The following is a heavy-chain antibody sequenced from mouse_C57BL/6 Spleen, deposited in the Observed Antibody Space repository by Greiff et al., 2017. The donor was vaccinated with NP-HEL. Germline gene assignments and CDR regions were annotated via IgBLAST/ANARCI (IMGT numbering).Heavy chain of an antibody. CDR3: ASSLRSGYFDV. J-gene: IGHJ1*03. CDR1: GFSLTSYG. CDR2: IWRGGST. D-gene: IGHD1-1*01. V-gene: IGHV2-5*01. Sequence: QVQLKESGPGLVQPSQSLSITCTVSGFSLTSYGVHWVRQSPGKGLEWLGVIWRGGSTDYNAAFMSRLSITTDNSKSQVFFKMTSLQADDTAIYSCASSLRSGYFDVWGTGTTVTVSS.